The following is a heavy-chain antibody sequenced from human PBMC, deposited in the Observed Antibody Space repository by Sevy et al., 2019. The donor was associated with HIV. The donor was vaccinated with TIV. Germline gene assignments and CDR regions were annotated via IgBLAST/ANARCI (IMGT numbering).Heavy chain of an antibody. CDR1: GGSISSYY. V-gene: IGHV4-4*07. D-gene: IGHD3-22*01. J-gene: IGHJ3*02. Sequence: SETLFLTCTVSGGSISSYYWSWIRQPAGKGLEWIGRIYTSGSTNYNPSLKSRVTMSVDTSKNQFSLKLSSVTAADTAVYYCARDRPYYYDSSGYYGAGAFDIWGQGTMVTVSS. CDR3: ARDRPYYYDSSGYYGAGAFDI. CDR2: IYTSGST.